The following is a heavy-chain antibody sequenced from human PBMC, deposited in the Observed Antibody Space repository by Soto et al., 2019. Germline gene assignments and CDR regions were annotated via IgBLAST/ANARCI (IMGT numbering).Heavy chain of an antibody. CDR1: GFTFSRYT. CDR2: ISGGGGTM. CDR3: ARDKSGTYSIDY. Sequence: EVQVVESGGGSVQPGGSLRLSCAASGFTFSRYTMNWVRQAPGKGLEWLSYISGGGGTMSYADSVKGRVTISRDNAKNSLYLQMDSLRAEDTAVYYCARDKSGTYSIDYWVQGTLVTVSS. J-gene: IGHJ4*02. V-gene: IGHV3-48*04. D-gene: IGHD1-26*01.